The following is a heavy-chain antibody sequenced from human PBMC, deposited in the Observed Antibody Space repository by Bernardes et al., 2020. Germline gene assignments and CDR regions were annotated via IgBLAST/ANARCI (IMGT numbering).Heavy chain of an antibody. CDR1: GFTFSSYD. Sequence: GGSLRLSCAASGFTFSSYDMHWVRQATGKGLEWVSAIGTAGDTYYPGSVKGRFTISRENAKNSLYLQMNSLRAGDTAVYYCARGGGKNYYYYGMDVWGQGTTVTVSS. CDR2: IGTAGDT. CDR3: ARGGGKNYYYYGMDV. J-gene: IGHJ6*02. V-gene: IGHV3-13*01.